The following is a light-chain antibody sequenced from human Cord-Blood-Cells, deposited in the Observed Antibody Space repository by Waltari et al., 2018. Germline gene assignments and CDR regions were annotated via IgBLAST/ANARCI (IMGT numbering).Light chain of an antibody. V-gene: IGLV3-1*01. Sequence: SYELTQPPSVSVSPGQTASITCSGDKLGDKYACWYQQKPGQSPVLVIYQDRKRPSGIPERFSGSNSGNTATLTISGTQAMDEADYYCQAWDSSTVFGTGTKVTVL. J-gene: IGLJ1*01. CDR2: QDR. CDR1: KLGDKY. CDR3: QAWDSSTV.